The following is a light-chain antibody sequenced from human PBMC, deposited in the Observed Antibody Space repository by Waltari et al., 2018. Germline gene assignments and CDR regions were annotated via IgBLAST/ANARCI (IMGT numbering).Light chain of an antibody. CDR3: CSYAGLGIYV. J-gene: IGLJ1*01. Sequence: QSGLTQPASVSGSPGQSITISCTGTSRDFGNYNLVPWYQQYPGKAPKLMVYEVTKRTSGVSDRFSGSKSGNTASLTIYGLQSEDEADYYCCSYAGLGIYVFGTGTKVTVL. CDR2: EVT. CDR1: SRDFGNYNL. V-gene: IGLV2-23*02.